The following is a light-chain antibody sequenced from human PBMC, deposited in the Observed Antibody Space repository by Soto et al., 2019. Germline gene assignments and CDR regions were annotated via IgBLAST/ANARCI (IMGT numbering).Light chain of an antibody. CDR2: GAS. Sequence: EIVLTQSPGTLSLSPGERATLSCRASESVTSDCLAWYRQRPGHAPRLLIYGASTRATGTPDRISGSGSGTDFTLTIRRLEPEDFAVYFCQQCGSSRRTFGQGTRLEIK. CDR3: QQCGSSRRT. J-gene: IGKJ1*01. CDR1: ESVTSDC. V-gene: IGKV3-20*01.